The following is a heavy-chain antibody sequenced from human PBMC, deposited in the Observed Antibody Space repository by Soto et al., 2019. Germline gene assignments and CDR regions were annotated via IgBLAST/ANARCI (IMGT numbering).Heavy chain of an antibody. CDR3: AEDADLVYSGYAGDY. CDR1: GFTFSSYA. D-gene: IGHD5-12*01. J-gene: IGHJ4*02. Sequence: EVQLLESGGGWVQPGGSLRLSCAASGFTFSSYAMSWVRQAPGKGLEWVSAISGSGGSTYYADSVKGRFTISRDNSRNTLYLHMNSLRAEDRAVYYCAEDADLVYSGYAGDYWGQGSLVTVSS. V-gene: IGHV3-23*01. CDR2: ISGSGGST.